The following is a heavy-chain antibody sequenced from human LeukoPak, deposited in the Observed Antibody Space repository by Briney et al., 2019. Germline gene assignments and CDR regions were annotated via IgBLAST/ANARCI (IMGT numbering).Heavy chain of an antibody. J-gene: IGHJ4*02. CDR2: ISDSGGRT. V-gene: IGHV3-23*01. Sequence: GSLRLSCAVSGITLSNFGMSWARQAPGKGLEWVAGISDSGGRTNYADSVKGRFTISRDNPKNTLYLQMNSLTAEDTAVYFCAKRGVVIRVILVGFHKEAYYFDSWGQGALVTVSS. CDR1: GITLSNFG. CDR3: AKRGVVIRVILVGFHKEAYYFDS. D-gene: IGHD3-22*01.